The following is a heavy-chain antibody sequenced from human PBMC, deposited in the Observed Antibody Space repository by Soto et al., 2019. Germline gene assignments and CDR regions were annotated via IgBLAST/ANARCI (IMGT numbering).Heavy chain of an antibody. Sequence: GGSLRLSCAASGFTFSSYGMHWVRQAPGKGLEWVAVISYDGSNKYYADSVKGRFTISRDNSKNTLYLQMNSLRAEDTAVYYCAKDLEEVVGATRDYYYGMDVWGQGTTVTVSS. CDR2: ISYDGSNK. CDR1: GFTFSSYG. D-gene: IGHD1-26*01. J-gene: IGHJ6*02. V-gene: IGHV3-30*18. CDR3: AKDLEEVVGATRDYYYGMDV.